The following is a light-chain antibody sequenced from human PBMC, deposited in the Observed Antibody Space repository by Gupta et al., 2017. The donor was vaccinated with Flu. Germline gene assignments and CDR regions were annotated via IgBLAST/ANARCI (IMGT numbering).Light chain of an antibody. J-gene: IGLJ3*02. CDR1: SSNIGSNT. V-gene: IGLV1-44*01. CDR2: RSD. Sequence: QSVVTPTPSVSGTPGQRVTISCSGSSSNIGSNTVNWYQHLPGSAPKLLMFRSDQRPSGVPDRFSGSKSGTSASLAISGLQSEDVADYYCAVWDDSLNGPVFGGGTKLTVL. CDR3: AVWDDSLNGPV.